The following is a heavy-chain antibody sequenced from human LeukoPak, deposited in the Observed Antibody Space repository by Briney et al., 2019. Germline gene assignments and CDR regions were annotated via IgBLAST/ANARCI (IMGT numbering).Heavy chain of an antibody. J-gene: IGHJ4*02. CDR1: GYTFTNYG. CDR2: ISVYNGYT. Sequence: GASVKVSCRASGYTFTNYGIAWVRQAPGQGLEWMGWISVYNGYTNYAQMFQGRVTMTTDTSSSTAFMELRSLRSDDTAVYYCARRRDGYNFYAYWGQGTLVTVSS. D-gene: IGHD5-24*01. V-gene: IGHV1-18*01. CDR3: ARRRDGYNFYAY.